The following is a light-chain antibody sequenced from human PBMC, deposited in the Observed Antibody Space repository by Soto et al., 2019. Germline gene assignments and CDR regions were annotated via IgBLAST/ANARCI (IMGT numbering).Light chain of an antibody. Sequence: QSVLTRTPSVSGAPGQRVTFSCTGSISNIGAGYDVHWYQQLPGTAPRLLIYGNSNRPSGVPDRFSGSKSGTSASLAITGLQPEDEADYYCQSYDSSLDVYVFGTGTKLTVL. CDR2: GNS. V-gene: IGLV1-40*01. J-gene: IGLJ1*01. CDR3: QSYDSSLDVYV. CDR1: ISNIGAGYD.